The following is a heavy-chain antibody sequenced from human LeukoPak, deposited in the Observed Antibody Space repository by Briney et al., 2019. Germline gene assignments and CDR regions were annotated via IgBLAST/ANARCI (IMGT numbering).Heavy chain of an antibody. CDR2: MNPNSGNT. Sequence: ASVKVSCKASGYTFTSYDINWVRQATGQGLEWIGWMNPNSGNTGYAQKFQGRVTITRNTSISTAYMELSSLRSEDTAVYYCARALSYCSSTSCSSHGAFDIWGQGTMVTVSS. D-gene: IGHD2-2*01. V-gene: IGHV1-8*03. CDR1: GYTFTSYD. J-gene: IGHJ3*02. CDR3: ARALSYCSSTSCSSHGAFDI.